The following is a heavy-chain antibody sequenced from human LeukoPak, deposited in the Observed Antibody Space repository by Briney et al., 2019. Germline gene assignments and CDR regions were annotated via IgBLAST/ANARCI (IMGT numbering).Heavy chain of an antibody. CDR1: GGSISSGGYY. V-gene: IGHV4-31*03. CDR2: IYYSGST. J-gene: IGHJ4*02. CDR3: ARDRGIAAAGTFDY. Sequence: SQTLSLTCTVSGGSISSGGYYWSWIRQHPGKGLEWIGYIYYSGSTYYNPSLKSRVTISVDMSKNQFSLKLSSVTAADTAVYYCARDRGIAAAGTFDYWGQGTLVTVSS. D-gene: IGHD6-13*01.